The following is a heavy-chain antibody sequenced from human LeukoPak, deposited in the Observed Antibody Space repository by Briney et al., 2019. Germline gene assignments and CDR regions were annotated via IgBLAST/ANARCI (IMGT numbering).Heavy chain of an antibody. CDR2: ISSSGGST. CDR3: ARKWDPDY. J-gene: IGHJ4*02. CDR1: GFTFSSYG. V-gene: IGHV3-23*01. Sequence: GGSLRLSCTASGFTFSSYGMSWVRQAPGKGLEWVSAISSSGGSTYYADSVKGRFTISRDNAEDTLYLQMNSLRGEDTAVYYCARKWDPDYWGQGTQVTVSS. D-gene: IGHD1-26*01.